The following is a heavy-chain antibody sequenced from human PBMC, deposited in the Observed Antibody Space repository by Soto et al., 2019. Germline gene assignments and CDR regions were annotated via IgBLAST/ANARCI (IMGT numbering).Heavy chain of an antibody. CDR2: IYYSGST. V-gene: IGHV4-31*03. J-gene: IGHJ5*02. CDR3: AREVTTRWFDP. CDR1: GGSISSGGYY. D-gene: IGHD4-17*01. Sequence: SETLSLTCTVSGGSISSGGYYWSWIRQHPGKGLEWIGYIYYSGSTYYNPSLKSRVTISVDTSKNQFSLKLSSVTAADTAVYYCAREVTTRWFDPWGQGTLVTVSS.